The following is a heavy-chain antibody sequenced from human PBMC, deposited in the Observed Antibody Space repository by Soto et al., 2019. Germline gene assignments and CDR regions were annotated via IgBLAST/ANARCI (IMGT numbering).Heavy chain of an antibody. Sequence: QVQLVQSGAEVKKPGSSVKVSCKASGGTFSSYAISWVRQAPGQGLEWMGGIIPLFGTANYAQKFQGRVTITADKSTSTAYMELSSLRSEDTAVYYCASPFLPNIAARPGYYYGMDVWGQGTTVTVSS. D-gene: IGHD6-6*01. CDR2: IIPLFGTA. J-gene: IGHJ6*02. CDR1: GGTFSSYA. CDR3: ASPFLPNIAARPGYYYGMDV. V-gene: IGHV1-69*06.